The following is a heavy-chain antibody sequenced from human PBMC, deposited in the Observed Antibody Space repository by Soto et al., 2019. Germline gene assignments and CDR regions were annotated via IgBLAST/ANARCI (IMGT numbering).Heavy chain of an antibody. CDR3: ARDARSRGYSYGTYGMDV. D-gene: IGHD5-18*01. CDR2: ITGSGGST. V-gene: IGHV3-23*01. Sequence: PGGSLRLSCAVSGFTFSSHAMSWVRQAPGKGLECVSSITGSGGSTYYADSVKGRFTISRDNAKNSLYLQMNSLRDEDTAVYYCARDARSRGYSYGTYGMDVWGQGTTVTVSS. J-gene: IGHJ6*02. CDR1: GFTFSSHA.